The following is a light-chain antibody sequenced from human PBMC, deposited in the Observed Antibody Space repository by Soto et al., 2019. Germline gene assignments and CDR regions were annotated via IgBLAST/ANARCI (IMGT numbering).Light chain of an antibody. J-gene: IGKJ2*01. Sequence: EIVLTQSPGTLSLSPGERATLSCRASQSVSSSYLAWYQQKPGQAPRLLIYGASSRATGIPDRYSGSESGTHVTLTISRLEPEDLAVNYCQQYGSSPYTFGQGTKLESK. CDR3: QQYGSSPYT. CDR2: GAS. CDR1: QSVSSSY. V-gene: IGKV3-20*01.